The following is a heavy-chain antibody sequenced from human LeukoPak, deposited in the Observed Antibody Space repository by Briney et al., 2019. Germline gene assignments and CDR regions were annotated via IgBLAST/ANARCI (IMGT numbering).Heavy chain of an antibody. CDR3: ARGLSSVWYTFDY. J-gene: IGHJ4*02. Sequence: ASVKVSCKASGYTFTGYYIHWVRQAPGQGLEWMGWINPNSGGTNYAQKFQGRVTMTRDTSISTAYMELSRLRSDDTAVYYCARGLSSVWYTFDYWGQGTLVTVSS. D-gene: IGHD6-19*01. CDR2: INPNSGGT. CDR1: GYTFTGYY. V-gene: IGHV1-2*02.